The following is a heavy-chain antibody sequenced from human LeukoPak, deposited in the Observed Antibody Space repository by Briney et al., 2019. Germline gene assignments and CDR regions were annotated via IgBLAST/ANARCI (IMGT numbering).Heavy chain of an antibody. CDR3: ARDYYYDSSRYYYYYMDV. V-gene: IGHV3-53*01. Sequence: GGSLRLSCAGSGFTVSSNYRSWVGQAAGKGLGWVSVMYSGGRTYYADSVKGRFTTSTDNSKKTLYLQMNRLRADDTALYYCARDYYYDSSRYYYYYMDVWGKGTTVTVSS. D-gene: IGHD3-22*01. CDR2: MYSGGRT. J-gene: IGHJ6*03. CDR1: GFTVSSNY.